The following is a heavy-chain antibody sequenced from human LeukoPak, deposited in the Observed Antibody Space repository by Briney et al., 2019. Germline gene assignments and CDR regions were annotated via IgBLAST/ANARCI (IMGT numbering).Heavy chain of an antibody. J-gene: IGHJ4*02. CDR2: INWNGGST. CDR3: ARVFDYGGNGALDY. CDR1: GFTFDDYG. V-gene: IGHV3-20*04. D-gene: IGHD4-23*01. Sequence: PGGSLRLSCAASGFTFDDYGMSWVRQAPGKGLEWVSGINWNGGSTGYADSVKGRFTISRDTAKNSLYLQMNSLRAEDTALYYCARVFDYGGNGALDYWGQGTLVTVSS.